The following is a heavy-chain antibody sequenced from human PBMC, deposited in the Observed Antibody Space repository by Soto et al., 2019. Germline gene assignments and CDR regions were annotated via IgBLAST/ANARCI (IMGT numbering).Heavy chain of an antibody. J-gene: IGHJ4*02. CDR3: AGQSYESRGYFYAY. D-gene: IGHD3-22*01. V-gene: IGHV4-39*01. Sequence: QLLLQESGPGLVKPSETLSLTCTVSGGSSSSTTYYWGWIRQSPGKGLEWIGNNNPSLKSRVTISVDTSKSHLSLQLISVTAADTAVYYCAGQSYESRGYFYAYWGQGTLVTVSS. CDR1: GGSSSSTTYY.